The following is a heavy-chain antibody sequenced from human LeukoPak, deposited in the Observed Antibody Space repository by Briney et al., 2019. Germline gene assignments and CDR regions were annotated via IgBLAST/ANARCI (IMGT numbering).Heavy chain of an antibody. CDR3: ARAPDIVVVPSAEKDDAFDI. D-gene: IGHD2-2*01. V-gene: IGHV6-1*01. CDR1: GDSVSRNSAA. CDR2: TYYRSKWYN. Sequence: SQTLSLTCAIPGDSVSRNSAAWNWIRQSPSRGLEWLGRTYYRSKWYNDYAVSVKSRITINPDTSKNQFSLQLNSVTPEDTAVYYCARAPDIVVVPSAEKDDAFDIWGQGTMVTVSS. J-gene: IGHJ3*02.